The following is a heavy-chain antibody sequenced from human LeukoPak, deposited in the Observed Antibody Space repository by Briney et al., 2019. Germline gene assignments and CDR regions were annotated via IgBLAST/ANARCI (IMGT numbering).Heavy chain of an antibody. CDR2: IWYDGSNK. J-gene: IGHJ3*02. D-gene: IGHD3-10*01. V-gene: IGHV3-33*01. Sequence: GGSLRLSCAASGFTFSSYGMHWVRQAPGKGLEWVAVIWYDGSNKYYADSVKGRFTISRDNSKNTLYLQMNSLRAEDTAVYYCARDWAMVRGVLGAFDIWGQGTMVTVSS. CDR3: ARDWAMVRGVLGAFDI. CDR1: GFTFSSYG.